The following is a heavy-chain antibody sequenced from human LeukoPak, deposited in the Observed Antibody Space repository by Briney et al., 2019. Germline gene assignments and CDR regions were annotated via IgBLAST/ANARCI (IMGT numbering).Heavy chain of an antibody. J-gene: IGHJ4*02. CDR2: TNYDGTEK. CDR1: GFSFRNYW. Sequence: PGGSLRLACVVSGFSFRNYWMSWVRQTPGRGLQWVAHTNYDGTEKYYVDSVKGRFTISRDNAKNSLYLQMNSLRVEDTAVYYCAKFGGDLGVAFDNWGQGTLVTVSS. CDR3: AKFGGDLGVAFDN. D-gene: IGHD2-21*02. V-gene: IGHV3-7*01.